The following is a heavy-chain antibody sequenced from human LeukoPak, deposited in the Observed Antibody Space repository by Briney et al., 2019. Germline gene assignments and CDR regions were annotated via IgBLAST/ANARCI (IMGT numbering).Heavy chain of an antibody. CDR1: GYSISSGYY. CDR3: ARGGGSYHDY. Sequence: SETLSLTCTVSGYSISSGYYWGWIRQPPGKGLEWIGSIYHSGSTYYNPSLKSRVTISVDTSKNQFSLKLSSVTAADTAVYYCARGGGSYHDYWGQGTLVTVSS. V-gene: IGHV4-38-2*02. J-gene: IGHJ4*02. D-gene: IGHD1-26*01. CDR2: IYHSGST.